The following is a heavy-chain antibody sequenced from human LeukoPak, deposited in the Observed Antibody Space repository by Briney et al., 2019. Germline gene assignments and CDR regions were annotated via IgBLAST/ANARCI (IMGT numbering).Heavy chain of an antibody. CDR2: ISSSGSTI. CDR1: GFTFSDYY. V-gene: IGHV3-11*04. CDR3: ARDAVYYDILTGYYSSWFDP. J-gene: IGHJ5*02. Sequence: PGGSLRLSCAASGFTFSDYYMSWIRQAPGKGLEWVSYISSSGSTIYYADSVKGRFTISRDNAKNSLYLQMNSLRAEDTAVYYCARDAVYYDILTGYYSSWFDPWGQGTLVTVSS. D-gene: IGHD3-9*01.